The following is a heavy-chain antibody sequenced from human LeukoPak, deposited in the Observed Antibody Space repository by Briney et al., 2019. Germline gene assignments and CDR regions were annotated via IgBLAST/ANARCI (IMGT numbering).Heavy chain of an antibody. V-gene: IGHV3-53*01. J-gene: IGHJ4*02. D-gene: IGHD3-16*02. Sequence: PGGSLRLSCAASGFTFSTYSMNWVRQAPGKGLEWVSVIYSGGSTYYADSVKGRFTISRDNSKNTPYLQMNSLRAEDTAVYYCARGPRYYDYVWGSYRFRPFDYWGQGTLVTVSS. CDR1: GFTFSTYS. CDR2: IYSGGST. CDR3: ARGPRYYDYVWGSYRFRPFDY.